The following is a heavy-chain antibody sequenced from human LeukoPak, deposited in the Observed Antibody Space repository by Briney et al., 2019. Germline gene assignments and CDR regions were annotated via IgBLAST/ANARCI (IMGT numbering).Heavy chain of an antibody. D-gene: IGHD3-16*02. CDR2: INHSGST. J-gene: IGHJ4*02. CDR1: GGSFSGYY. V-gene: IGHV4-34*01. CDR3: ARSSFGGVIV. Sequence: SETLSLTCAVYGGSFSGYYWSWIRQPPGKGLEWIGEINHSGSTNYNPSLKSRVTISVDTSKNQFSLKLSSVTAADTAVYYCARSSFGGVIVWGQGTLVTVSS.